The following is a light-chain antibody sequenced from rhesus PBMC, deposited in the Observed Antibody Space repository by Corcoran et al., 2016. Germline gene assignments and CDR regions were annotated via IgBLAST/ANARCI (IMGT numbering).Light chain of an antibody. CDR3: CSYTTSSTYI. CDR1: SSDIGGYNY. J-gene: IGLJ1*01. V-gene: IGLV2S7*01. Sequence: QSAPTQPPSVSGSPGQSVTISCTGTSSDIGGYNYVSWYQQHPGKAPKLMIYGVSNRPSGVSDRFSGSKSGNTASLTISGRQAGDEADYYCCSYTTSSTYIVGAGTRLTVL. CDR2: GVS.